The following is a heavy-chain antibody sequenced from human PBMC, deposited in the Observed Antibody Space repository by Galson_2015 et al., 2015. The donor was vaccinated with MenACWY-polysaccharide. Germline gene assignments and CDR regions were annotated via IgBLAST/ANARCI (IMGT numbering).Heavy chain of an antibody. CDR3: AKVGPRSSWTMGIDY. Sequence: SLRLSCAASGFSFSANGMSCVRQAPGRGLGWVSGSGSGGGLYYADSVKGRFTVSRDNSKNTLYLQMNNLRAEDTAVYYCAKVGPRSSWTMGIDYWGQGTLVTVSS. J-gene: IGHJ4*02. V-gene: IGHV3-23*01. CDR2: SGSGGGL. CDR1: GFSFSANG. D-gene: IGHD6-13*01.